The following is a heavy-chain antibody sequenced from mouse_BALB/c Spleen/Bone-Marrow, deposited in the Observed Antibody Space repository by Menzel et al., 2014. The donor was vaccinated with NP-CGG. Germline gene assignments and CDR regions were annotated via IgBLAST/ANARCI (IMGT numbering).Heavy chain of an antibody. CDR3: ARRAFYALDY. Sequence: EVHLVESGGGLVKVGESLKLSCAASGFTFXTYYMSWVRQTPEKRLELVAAIYTNDGSTYYPDTVKGRFAVSRDNAKNTLYLQMSSLKSEDTALYYCARRAFYALDYWGQGTSVTVSS. CDR1: GFTFXTYY. CDR2: IYTNDGST. V-gene: IGHV5-6-2*01. J-gene: IGHJ4*01.